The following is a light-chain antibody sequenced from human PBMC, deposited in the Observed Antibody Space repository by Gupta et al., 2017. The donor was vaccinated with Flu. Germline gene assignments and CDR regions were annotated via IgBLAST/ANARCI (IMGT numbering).Light chain of an antibody. V-gene: IGKV4-1*01. J-gene: IGKJ1*01. CDR1: KSVLYGSNNKHS. Sequence: SVALGESATINCKSIKSVLYGSNNKHSLDWHQQHPGQPPKFLIYWASTRASGVLDRFSGSGSGTDFTLTSSSRQAEDVVVYYSQQFPPWTFGQGTKVEIK. CDR2: WAS. CDR3: QQFPPWT.